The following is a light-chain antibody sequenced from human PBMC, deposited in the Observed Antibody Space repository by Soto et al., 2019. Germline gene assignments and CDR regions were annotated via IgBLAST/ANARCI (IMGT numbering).Light chain of an antibody. CDR1: QSVRSY. CDR2: GAS. Sequence: VLKQSPATLSLSPGEMASLSCRASQSVRSYLAWYQQKPGKAPRLLXYGASSRATGIPDRFSGSGSGTDFTLTISRLAPEDFVVFYCYQYGSKPPTFGQGTKVDIK. J-gene: IGKJ1*01. V-gene: IGKV3-20*01. CDR3: YQYGSKPPT.